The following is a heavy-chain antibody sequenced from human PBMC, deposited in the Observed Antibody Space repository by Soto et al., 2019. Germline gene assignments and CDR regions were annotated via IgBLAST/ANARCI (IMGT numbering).Heavy chain of an antibody. CDR2: IYSGGST. D-gene: IGHD1-26*01. V-gene: IGHV3-66*04. Sequence: GALRLSCAASEFTVSSNYMSWVRQAPGKGLEWVSVIYSGGSTYYADSVKGRFTISRDNSKNTVYLQMNSLRAADTAVYYCARHPSGTYYRFDYWGQGILVTVSS. CDR1: EFTVSSNY. J-gene: IGHJ4*02. CDR3: ARHPSGTYYRFDY.